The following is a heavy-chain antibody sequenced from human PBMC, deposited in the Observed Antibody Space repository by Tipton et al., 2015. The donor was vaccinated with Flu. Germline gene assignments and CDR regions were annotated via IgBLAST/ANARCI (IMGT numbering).Heavy chain of an antibody. J-gene: IGHJ6*02. CDR1: GGSISSGNYF. CDR3: ARAESSVWAGYYYGLDV. Sequence: LRLSCTVSGGSISSGNYFWNWIRQPAGKGLEWIGRIHTSGTTYYKPSLKSRVTISVDTSKNHFSLKVTSVTAADTALYFCARAESSVWAGYYYGLDVWGQGTTVTVSS. CDR2: IHTSGTT. V-gene: IGHV4-61*02. D-gene: IGHD6-19*01.